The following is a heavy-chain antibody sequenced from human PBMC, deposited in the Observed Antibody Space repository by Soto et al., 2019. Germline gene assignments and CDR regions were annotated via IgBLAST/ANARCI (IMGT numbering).Heavy chain of an antibody. CDR1: VFTFSKYG. CDR2: IWNDGIRK. CDR3: ARDDDNDANALDY. V-gene: IGHV3-33*01. Sequence: GPLRLSCAASVFTFSKYGMHWVREAPGKGLEWVALIWNDGIRKVYVDSVKGRFTISRDNSKNTLDLQMNNLRDEDTAVYYCARDDDNDANALDYWGPGTLVTVSS. J-gene: IGHJ4*02.